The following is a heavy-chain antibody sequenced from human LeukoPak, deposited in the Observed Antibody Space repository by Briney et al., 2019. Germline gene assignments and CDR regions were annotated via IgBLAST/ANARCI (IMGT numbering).Heavy chain of an antibody. CDR3: ARGVRSTSPNWFDP. D-gene: IGHD2-2*01. CDR2: IYYSGST. V-gene: IGHV4-59*08. Sequence: PSETLSLTCTVSGGSISSYYWSWIRQPPGKGLKWIGYIYYSGSTNYNPSLKSRVTISVDTSKNQFSLKLSSVTAADTAVYYCARGVRSTSPNWFDPWGQGTLVTVSS. CDR1: GGSISSYY. J-gene: IGHJ5*02.